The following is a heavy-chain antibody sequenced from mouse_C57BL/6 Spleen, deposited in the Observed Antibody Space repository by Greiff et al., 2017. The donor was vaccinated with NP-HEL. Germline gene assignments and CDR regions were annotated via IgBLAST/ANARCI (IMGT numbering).Heavy chain of an antibody. Sequence: DVMLVESGGGLVKPGGSLKLSCAASGFTFSSYAMSWVRQTPEKRLEWVATISDGGSYTYYPDNVKGRFTISRDNAKNNLYLQMSHLKSEDTAMYYCARDGSNEAWFAYWGQGTLVTVSA. CDR1: GFTFSSYA. CDR2: ISDGGSYT. V-gene: IGHV5-4*01. D-gene: IGHD2-5*01. CDR3: ARDGSNEAWFAY. J-gene: IGHJ3*01.